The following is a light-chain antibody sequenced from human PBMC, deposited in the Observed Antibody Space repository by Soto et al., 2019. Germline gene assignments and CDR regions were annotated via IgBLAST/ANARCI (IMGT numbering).Light chain of an antibody. CDR2: GVS. Sequence: EIVLTQSPVTLVLSPGERATLSCRASRPVTSMYLAWYQQKPGQAPRLLIYGVSSRATGIPDRFSGRGSGTDFTLTISRLELEDSSVYYCQQYGSSPGPFGLGTK. J-gene: IGKJ1*01. CDR3: QQYGSSPGP. CDR1: RPVTSMY. V-gene: IGKV3-20*01.